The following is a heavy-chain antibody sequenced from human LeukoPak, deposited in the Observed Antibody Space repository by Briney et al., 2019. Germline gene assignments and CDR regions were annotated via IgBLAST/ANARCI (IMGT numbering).Heavy chain of an antibody. D-gene: IGHD1-1*01. V-gene: IGHV4-34*01. Sequence: SETLSLTCAVYGGSFSGYYWSWIRQPPGKGLEWIGEINHSGSTNYNPSLKSRVTISVDTSKNQFSLKLSSVTDADTAVYYCARDGSDNWGLFDNWGRGTLVTVSS. J-gene: IGHJ4*02. CDR2: INHSGST. CDR3: ARDGSDNWGLFDN. CDR1: GGSFSGYY.